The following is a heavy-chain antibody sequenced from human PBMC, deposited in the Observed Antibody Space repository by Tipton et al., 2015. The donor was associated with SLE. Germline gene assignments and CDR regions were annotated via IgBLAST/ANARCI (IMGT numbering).Heavy chain of an antibody. CDR3: AKSYYDSSGANWFDP. J-gene: IGHJ5*02. Sequence: TLSLTCTVSGGSISSYYWSWIRQPPGKGLEWIGYIYYSGSTYYNPSLKSRVTISVDTSKNQFSLKLSSVTAADTAVYYCAKSYYDSSGANWFDPWGQGTLVTVSS. D-gene: IGHD3-22*01. CDR2: IYYSGST. CDR1: GGSISSYY. V-gene: IGHV4-59*08.